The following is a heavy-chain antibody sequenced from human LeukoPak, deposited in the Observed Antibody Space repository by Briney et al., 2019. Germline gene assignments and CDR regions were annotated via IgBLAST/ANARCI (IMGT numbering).Heavy chain of an antibody. V-gene: IGHV4-59*11. Sequence: SETLSLTCAVSGDSFSSHYWTWIRQSPGTGLEGIRYISHIVRTNYNPSLKSRVTISIDTSKNKFYLKLRSVTAADTAVYYCARDLVRVTKGFDIWGQGTMVSVSS. J-gene: IGHJ3*02. CDR1: GDSFSSHY. D-gene: IGHD2-15*01. CDR3: ARDLVRVTKGFDI. CDR2: ISHIVRT.